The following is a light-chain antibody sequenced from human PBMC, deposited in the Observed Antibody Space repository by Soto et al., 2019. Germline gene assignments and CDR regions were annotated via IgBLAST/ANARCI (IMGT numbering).Light chain of an antibody. Sequence: DLQMTQSPSTLSASVGDRVTITCRASQSISSWLAWYQQKPGKAPKLLIYDASSLESGVPSRFSGSGSGTEFTLTISSLQPDDFATYYCQQYNSYSYTFGQGTKLXIK. CDR2: DAS. V-gene: IGKV1-5*01. CDR1: QSISSW. J-gene: IGKJ2*01. CDR3: QQYNSYSYT.